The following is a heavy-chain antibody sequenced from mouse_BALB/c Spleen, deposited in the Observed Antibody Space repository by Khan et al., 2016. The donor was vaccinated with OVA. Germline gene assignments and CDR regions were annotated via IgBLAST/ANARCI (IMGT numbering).Heavy chain of an antibody. D-gene: IGHD2-3*01. J-gene: IGHJ3*01. V-gene: IGHV14-1*02. Sequence: VQLQQPGAELVRPGALVNLSCKASGFNIKDYYMHWVKQRPEQGLEWIGWIDPENGNTIYDPKFQGKASITSDTSSNTAYLPLSSLTSEDTAVDYSTRDGYSPWFAYWGQGTLVTVSA. CDR2: IDPENGNT. CDR3: TRDGYSPWFAY. CDR1: GFNIKDYY.